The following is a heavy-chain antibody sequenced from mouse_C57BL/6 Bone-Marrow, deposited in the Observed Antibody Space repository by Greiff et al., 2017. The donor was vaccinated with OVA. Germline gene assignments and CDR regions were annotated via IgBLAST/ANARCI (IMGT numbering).Heavy chain of an antibody. CDR2: ISYDGSN. J-gene: IGHJ1*03. D-gene: IGHD6-2*01. CDR3: ARSYSLGYFDV. CDR1: GYSITSGYY. Sequence: EVKVEESGPGLVKPSQSLSLTCSVTGYSITSGYYWNWIRQFPGNKLEWMGYISYDGSNNYNPSLKNRISITRDTSKNQFFLKLNSVTTEDTATYYCARSYSLGYFDVWGTGTTVTVSS. V-gene: IGHV3-6*01.